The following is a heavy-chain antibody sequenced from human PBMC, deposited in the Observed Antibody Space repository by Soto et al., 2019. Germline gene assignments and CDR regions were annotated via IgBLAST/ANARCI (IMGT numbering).Heavy chain of an antibody. CDR3: SRQGFGPLHGLVDV. J-gene: IGHJ6*02. CDR1: GGSISSYY. CDR2: VHHSWGS. D-gene: IGHD3-10*01. V-gene: IGHV4-59*08. Sequence: QVQLQESGPGLVKPSETMSLSCTVSGGSISSYYWSWFRQSPGKRMEWIGYVHHSWGSSYNPSLQSRVVISLDTSKSQFPQKVTSVTATDTAVYYCSRQGFGPLHGLVDVWGQWTTVTVSS.